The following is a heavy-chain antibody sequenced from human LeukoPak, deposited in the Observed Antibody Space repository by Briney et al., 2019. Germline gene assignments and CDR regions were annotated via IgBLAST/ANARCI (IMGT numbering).Heavy chain of an antibody. CDR2: IWYDGSNK. D-gene: IGHD4-17*01. CDR3: AKDTYGDYEGD. J-gene: IGHJ4*02. V-gene: IGHV3-33*06. CDR1: GFTFSSYG. Sequence: PGGSLRLSXAASGFTFSSYGMHWVRQAPGKGLEWVAVIWYDGSNKYYADSVKGRFTISRDNSKNTLYLQMNSLRAEDTAVYYCAKDTYGDYEGDWGQGTLVTVSS.